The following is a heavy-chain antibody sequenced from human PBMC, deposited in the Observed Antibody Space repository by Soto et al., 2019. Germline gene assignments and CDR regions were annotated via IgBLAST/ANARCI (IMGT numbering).Heavy chain of an antibody. D-gene: IGHD6-13*01. V-gene: IGHV1-18*01. CDR1: GFTFTSYG. CDR2: VSAYNGNT. J-gene: IGHJ4*02. CDR3: SRVGSSWQPHEEY. Sequence: QVQLVQSGAEVKKPGASMKVSCKASGFTFTSYGISWVRQAPGQGLEWMGWVSAYNGNTHYAQKLQRRVTMTTDTATTTAYMELRSLRSDDTVVYYCSRVGSSWQPHEEYWGQGTLVTVSS.